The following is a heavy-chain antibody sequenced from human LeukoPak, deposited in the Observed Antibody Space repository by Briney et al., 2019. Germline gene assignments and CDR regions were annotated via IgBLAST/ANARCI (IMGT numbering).Heavy chain of an antibody. V-gene: IGHV1-2*02. CDR2: INPNSGGT. D-gene: IGHD1-26*01. CDR3: ARDESYYFDY. CDR1: GYTLTELS. J-gene: IGHJ4*02. Sequence: ASVKVSCKVSGYTLTELSMHWVRQAPGQGLEWMGWINPNSGGTNYAQKFQGRVTMTRDTSISTAYMELSRLRSDDTAVYYCARDESYYFDYWGQGTLVTVSS.